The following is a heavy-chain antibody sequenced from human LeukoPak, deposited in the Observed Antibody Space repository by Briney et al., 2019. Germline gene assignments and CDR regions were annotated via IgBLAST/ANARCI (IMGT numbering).Heavy chain of an antibody. J-gene: IGHJ4*02. D-gene: IGHD6-6*01. V-gene: IGHV3-74*01. CDR3: ARDRSSSYHDY. CDR1: GFTFSSYW. CDR2: INSDGSST. Sequence: PGGSLRLSGAASGFTFSSYWMHWVGQAPGKGLVWVSRINSDGSSTSYADSVKGRFTISRDNAKNTLYLQMNSLRAEDTAVYYCARDRSSSYHDYRGQGTLVTVSS.